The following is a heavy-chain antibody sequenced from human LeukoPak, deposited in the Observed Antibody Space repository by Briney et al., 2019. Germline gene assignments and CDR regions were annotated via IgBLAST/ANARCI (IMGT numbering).Heavy chain of an antibody. D-gene: IGHD4-17*01. CDR2: ISGSGGST. J-gene: IGHJ4*02. Sequence: PGGSLRLSCAASGFTFAGYAMNWVRQAPGKGLEWVSAISGSGGSTYYTDSVRGRFTISRDNSKNTLYLQMNSLRAEDTAVYYCANQLNDYGDYYFDYWGQGTLVTVSS. CDR1: GFTFAGYA. V-gene: IGHV3-23*01. CDR3: ANQLNDYGDYYFDY.